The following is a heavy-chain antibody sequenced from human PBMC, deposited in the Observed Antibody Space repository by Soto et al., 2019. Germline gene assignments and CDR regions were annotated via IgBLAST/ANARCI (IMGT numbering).Heavy chain of an antibody. V-gene: IGHV6-1*01. CDR2: TYYRSKWYN. J-gene: IGHJ4*02. CDR3: SRDSTWNWNVPFGY. CDR1: GDSVSSNSAA. D-gene: IGHD1-1*01. Sequence: SQTLSLTCAISGDSVSSNSAAWNWIRQSPSRGLEWLGRTYYRSKWYNDYAVSVKSRMTINPDTSKNQFSLQLNSVTPEDTAVYYCSRDSTWNWNVPFGYWGQGTLVTVSS.